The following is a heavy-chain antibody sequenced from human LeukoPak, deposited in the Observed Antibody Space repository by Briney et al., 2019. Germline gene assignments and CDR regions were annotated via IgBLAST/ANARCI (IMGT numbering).Heavy chain of an antibody. J-gene: IGHJ4*02. CDR3: ARSPVGVRKKHDF. Sequence: GASVTVSCKASGYTFTSYDINWVRQAPGQGLEWMGWMNPTSGHTGYAQKFQGRITMTRDTSVSTAYMELNSLTSEDTAVYYCARSPVGVRKKHDFWGQGTLVSVSS. CDR1: GYTFTSYD. V-gene: IGHV1-8*01. D-gene: IGHD3-10*01. CDR2: MNPTSGHT.